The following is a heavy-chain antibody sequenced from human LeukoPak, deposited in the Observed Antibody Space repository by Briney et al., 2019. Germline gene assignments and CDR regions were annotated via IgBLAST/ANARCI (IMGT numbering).Heavy chain of an antibody. V-gene: IGHV1-69*06. CDR2: IIPIFGTA. J-gene: IGHJ4*02. CDR1: GGTFSSYA. CDR3: ARGDEWEQPDY. D-gene: IGHD1-26*01. Sequence: SVKVSCKDSGGTFSSYAISWVRQAPGQGLEWMGGIIPIFGTANYAQKFQGRVTITADKSTSTAYMELSSLRSEDTAVYYCARGDEWEQPDYWGQGTLVTVSS.